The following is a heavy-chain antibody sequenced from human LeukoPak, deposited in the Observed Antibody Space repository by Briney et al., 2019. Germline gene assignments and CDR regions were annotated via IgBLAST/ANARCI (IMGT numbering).Heavy chain of an antibody. CDR3: ARDRGQYCSSTSCEFQH. V-gene: IGHV1-18*01. J-gene: IGHJ1*01. D-gene: IGHD2-2*01. Sequence: ASVKVSCKASGYTFTSYGISWVQQAPGQGLEWMGWISAYNGNTNYAQKLQGRVTMTTDTSTSTAYMELRSLRSDDTAVYYCARDRGQYCSSTSCEFQHWGQGTLVTVSS. CDR1: GYTFTSYG. CDR2: ISAYNGNT.